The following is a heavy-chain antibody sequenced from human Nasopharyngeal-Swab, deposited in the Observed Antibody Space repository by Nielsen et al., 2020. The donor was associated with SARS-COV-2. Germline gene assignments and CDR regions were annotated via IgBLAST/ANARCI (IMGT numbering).Heavy chain of an antibody. Sequence: GGSLRLSCAASGFTFDDYAMHWVWQAPGKGLEWVSGISWNSGSIGYADSVKGRFTISRDNAKNSLYLQMNSLRAEDTALYYCAKGDIVLMVYPASAFDIWGQGTMATVSS. D-gene: IGHD2-8*01. CDR1: GFTFDDYA. CDR3: AKGDIVLMVYPASAFDI. J-gene: IGHJ3*02. CDR2: ISWNSGSI. V-gene: IGHV3-9*01.